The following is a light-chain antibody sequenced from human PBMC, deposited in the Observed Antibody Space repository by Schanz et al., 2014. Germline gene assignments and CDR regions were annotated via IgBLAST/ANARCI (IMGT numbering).Light chain of an antibody. Sequence: QSALTQPPSASGSPGQSVTISCTGTSSDVGGYNFVSWYQQHPGKAPKLMIYEVSNRPSGVPDRFSGSKSGNTASLTISGLQAEDEADYYCCSYAGLSSWVFGGGTKLTVL. CDR1: SSDVGGYNF. J-gene: IGLJ3*02. CDR2: EVS. CDR3: CSYAGLSSWV. V-gene: IGLV2-8*01.